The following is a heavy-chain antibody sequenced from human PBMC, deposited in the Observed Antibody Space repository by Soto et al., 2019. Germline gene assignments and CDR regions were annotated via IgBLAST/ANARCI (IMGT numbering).Heavy chain of an antibody. Sequence: QVQLVQSGAEVKKPGSSVKVSCKASGGTFSSYAISWVRQAPGQGLEWMGGIIPIFGTANYAQKFQGRVTITAVESTSTAYMELSSLRSEDTAVYYCARASELGDCSSTSCYTTYAFDIWGQGTMVTVSS. CDR1: GGTFSSYA. CDR3: ARASELGDCSSTSCYTTYAFDI. D-gene: IGHD2-2*02. CDR2: IIPIFGTA. J-gene: IGHJ3*02. V-gene: IGHV1-69*01.